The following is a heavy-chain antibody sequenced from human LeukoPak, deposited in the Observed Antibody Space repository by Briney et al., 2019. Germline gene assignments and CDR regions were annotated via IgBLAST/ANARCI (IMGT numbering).Heavy chain of an antibody. V-gene: IGHV3-49*04. J-gene: IGHJ6*04. D-gene: IGHD3-3*01. CDR2: IRRKGYGGTT. Sequence: GGSLRLSCTASGFTFGDYSLSWVRQAPGKGLEWGGFIRRKGYGGTTEYAPSVKGRFIISRDDSKSTAYLQMNSLKTEDTAVYYCTRDHDFWSGPFDVWGKGTTVTVSS. CDR3: TRDHDFWSGPFDV. CDR1: GFTFGDYS.